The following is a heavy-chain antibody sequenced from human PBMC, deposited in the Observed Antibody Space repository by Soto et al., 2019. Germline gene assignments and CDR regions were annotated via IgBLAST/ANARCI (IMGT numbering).Heavy chain of an antibody. D-gene: IGHD3-3*01. V-gene: IGHV3-30*18. Sequence: GGSLRLSCAASGFTFSSYSMNWVRQAPGKGLEWVAVISYDGSNKYYADSVKGRFTISRDNSRNTLYLQMNSLRGEDTAVYYCAKETVEYYFDYWGQGTLVTVSS. CDR2: ISYDGSNK. CDR3: AKETVEYYFDY. J-gene: IGHJ4*02. CDR1: GFTFSSYS.